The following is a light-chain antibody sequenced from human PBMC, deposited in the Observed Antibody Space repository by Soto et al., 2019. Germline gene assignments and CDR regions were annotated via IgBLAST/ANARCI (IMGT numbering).Light chain of an antibody. CDR2: DAS. CDR1: QSISSW. V-gene: IGKV1-5*01. J-gene: IGKJ1*01. CDR3: QQSYSSPPT. Sequence: DIQMTQSPSTLCASVGDRVTLACRASQSISSWLAWYQQKPGKAPKLLIYDASSLESGVPSRFSGSRSGPDFTLTISSLQPEDFATYYCQQSYSSPPTFGQGTKVDI.